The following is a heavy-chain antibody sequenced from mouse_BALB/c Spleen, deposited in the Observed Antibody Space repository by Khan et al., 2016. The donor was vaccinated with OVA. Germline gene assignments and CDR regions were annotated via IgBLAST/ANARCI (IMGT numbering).Heavy chain of an antibody. CDR2: INPRSDYT. V-gene: IGHV1-4*01. CDR1: GYTFTSNT. CDR3: ARRTTGYAMDY. Sequence: QVQLKQSGAELSRPGASVKMSCKASGYTFTSNTMHWVKQRPGPGLEWIGYINPRSDYTIYSQKFKDKATLTADISSSTAYMQLSSLTSDDSAVYYCARRTTGYAMDYWGQGTSVTVSS. D-gene: IGHD2-14*01. J-gene: IGHJ4*01.